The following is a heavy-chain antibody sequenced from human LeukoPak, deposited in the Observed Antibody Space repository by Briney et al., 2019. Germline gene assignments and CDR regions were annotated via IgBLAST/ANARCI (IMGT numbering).Heavy chain of an antibody. CDR3: AKDWVESSSY. Sequence: GGSLRLSCAASGFTFSSYSMNWVRQAPGKGLEWVSYISSSSSTIYYADSVKGRFTISRDNSKNTLYLQMNSLRAEDTAVYYCAKDWVESSSYWGQGTLVTVSS. D-gene: IGHD6-6*01. CDR2: ISSSSSTI. CDR1: GFTFSSYS. J-gene: IGHJ4*02. V-gene: IGHV3-48*01.